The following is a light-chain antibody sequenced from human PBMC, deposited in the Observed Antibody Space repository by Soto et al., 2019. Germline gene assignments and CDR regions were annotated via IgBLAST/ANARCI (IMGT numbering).Light chain of an antibody. J-gene: IGKJ1*01. Sequence: DIQMTQSPSTLSASVGDRVTITCRASQSVGNWLAWYQQKQGKAPKVXIYKASSLESGVPSRFSGSGAGTECTLTISSLQPDDVETYYCQQYNSYSWTFGQGTKVDIK. CDR1: QSVGNW. CDR3: QQYNSYSWT. CDR2: KAS. V-gene: IGKV1-5*03.